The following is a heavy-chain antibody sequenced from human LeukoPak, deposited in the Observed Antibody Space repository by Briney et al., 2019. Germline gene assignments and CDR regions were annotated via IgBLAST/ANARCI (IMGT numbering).Heavy chain of an antibody. Sequence: PSETLSLTCTVSGGSISTYSWNWIRQPPGKGLEWIGYIYNSGSTNYNPSLKSRVSMSVDTSKNQFSLKLNSVTAADTAVYYCARVLMVVAATDAFGIWRQGTTVTVSS. CDR1: GGSISTYS. J-gene: IGHJ3*02. CDR3: ARVLMVVAATDAFGI. V-gene: IGHV4-59*01. CDR2: IYNSGST. D-gene: IGHD2-15*01.